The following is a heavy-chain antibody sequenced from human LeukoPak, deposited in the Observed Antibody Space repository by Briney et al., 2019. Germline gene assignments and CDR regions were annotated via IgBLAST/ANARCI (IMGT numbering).Heavy chain of an antibody. Sequence: GGSLRLSCAASGFTFSSYWMSWVRQAPGKGLEWVANIKQDGSEKYYVDSVKGRFTISRDNAKNSLYLQMNSLRAEDTAVYYCAGYDFWTEDAFDIWGQGTMVTVSS. CDR3: AGYDFWTEDAFDI. V-gene: IGHV3-7*01. CDR1: GFTFSSYW. D-gene: IGHD3-3*01. CDR2: IKQDGSEK. J-gene: IGHJ3*02.